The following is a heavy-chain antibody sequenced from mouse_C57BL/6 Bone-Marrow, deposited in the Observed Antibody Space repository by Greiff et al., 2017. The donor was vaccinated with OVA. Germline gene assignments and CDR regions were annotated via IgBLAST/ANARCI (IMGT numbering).Heavy chain of an antibody. Sequence: EVHLVESEGGLVQPGSSMKLSCTASGFTFSDYYMAWVRQVPEKGLEWVANINYDGSSTYYLDSLKSRFIISRDNAKNILYLQMSSLKSEDTATYYCARVNDGRNFDYWGQGTTLTVSS. CDR1: GFTFSDYY. J-gene: IGHJ2*01. CDR2: INYDGSST. D-gene: IGHD1-2*01. CDR3: ARVNDGRNFDY. V-gene: IGHV5-16*01.